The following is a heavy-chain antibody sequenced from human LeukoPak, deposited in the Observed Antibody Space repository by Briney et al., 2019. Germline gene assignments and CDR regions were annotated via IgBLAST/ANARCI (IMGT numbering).Heavy chain of an antibody. J-gene: IGHJ4*02. V-gene: IGHV3-23*01. D-gene: IGHD3-3*01. CDR1: GFTFSSYA. CDR3: AKDALYYDFWSGYYKAQYYFDY. Sequence: GGSLRLSCAASGFTFSSYAMSWVRQAPGNGLEWVSAISGSGGSTYYADSVKGRFTISRDNSKNTLYLQMSSLRAEDTAVYYCAKDALYYDFWSGYYKAQYYFDYWGQGTLVTVSS. CDR2: ISGSGGST.